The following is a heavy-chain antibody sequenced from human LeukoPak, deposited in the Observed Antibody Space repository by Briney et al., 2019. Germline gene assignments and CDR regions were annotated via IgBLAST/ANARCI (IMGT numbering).Heavy chain of an antibody. CDR2: IYHSGST. Sequence: SETLSLTCAVSGYSISSGYYWGWIRQPPGKGLEWIGSIYHSGSTYYNPSLKSRVTISVDTSKNQFSLKLSSMSAADTAVYYCARLEAYCGGDCYSGFDYWGQGTLVTVSS. J-gene: IGHJ4*02. CDR1: GYSISSGYY. V-gene: IGHV4-38-2*01. CDR3: ARLEAYCGGDCYSGFDY. D-gene: IGHD2-21*01.